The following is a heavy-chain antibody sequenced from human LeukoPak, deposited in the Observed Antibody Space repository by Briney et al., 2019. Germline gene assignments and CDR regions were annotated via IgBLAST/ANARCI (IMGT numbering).Heavy chain of an antibody. CDR1: GFTFSKFA. V-gene: IGHV3-23*01. D-gene: IGHD6-13*01. J-gene: IGHJ5*02. CDR3: GTIERIAAAGEDEFDP. CDR2: ISASGGGT. Sequence: GGSLRLSCAASGFTFSKFAMSWLRQAPGQGLEWVSGISASGGGTYYADSVKGRFTTSRDNSKNTLYLQMKSLRAEDTAVYYYGTIERIAAAGEDEFDPWGQGTLVTVSS.